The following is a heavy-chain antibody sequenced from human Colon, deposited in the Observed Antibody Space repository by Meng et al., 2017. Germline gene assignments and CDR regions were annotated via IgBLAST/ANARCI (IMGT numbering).Heavy chain of an antibody. Sequence: SETLSLTCAVPGGSISSSNWWSWVRQPPGKGLEWIGEIYHSGSTNYNPSLKSRVTISVDKSKNQFSLKLSSVTAADTAVYYCARQRQLVLHDAFDIWGQGTMVTVSS. J-gene: IGHJ3*02. CDR2: IYHSGST. D-gene: IGHD6-13*01. V-gene: IGHV4-4*02. CDR1: GGSISSSNW. CDR3: ARQRQLVLHDAFDI.